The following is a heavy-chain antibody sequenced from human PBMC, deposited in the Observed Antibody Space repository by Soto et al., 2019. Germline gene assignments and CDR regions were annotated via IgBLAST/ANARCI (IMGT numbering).Heavy chain of an antibody. Sequence: EVQLVESGGGLVQPGGSLRLSCAVSGFTFSSYWMHWVRQAPGKGLVWVSRINSDGSSTSYADSVKGRFTISRDNAKNTLYVQMNSLRAEDTAVYYCARDLDGYNFTPDYWGQGTLVTVSS. J-gene: IGHJ4*02. CDR1: GFTFSSYW. V-gene: IGHV3-74*01. CDR2: INSDGSST. D-gene: IGHD5-12*01. CDR3: ARDLDGYNFTPDY.